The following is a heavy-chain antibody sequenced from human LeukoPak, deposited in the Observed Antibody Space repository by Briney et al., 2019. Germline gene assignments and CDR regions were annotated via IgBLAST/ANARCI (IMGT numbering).Heavy chain of an antibody. CDR1: GYTFTSYG. Sequence: GASVKVSCKASGYTFTSYGISWVRQAPGQGLEGMGWISAYNGNTNYAQKLQGRVTMTTDTSTSTAYMKLRSLRSDDTAVYYCARGPIVVVVAATNYFDYWGQGTLVTVSS. J-gene: IGHJ4*02. D-gene: IGHD2-15*01. CDR3: ARGPIVVVVAATNYFDY. V-gene: IGHV1-18*01. CDR2: ISAYNGNT.